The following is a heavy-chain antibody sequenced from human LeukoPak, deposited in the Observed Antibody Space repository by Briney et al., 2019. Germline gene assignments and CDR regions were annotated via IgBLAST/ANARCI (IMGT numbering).Heavy chain of an antibody. CDR2: IIPIFGTA. Sequence: SLKVSCKASGGTFISYAISWVRQAPGQGLEWMGGIIPIFGTANYAQKFQGRVTITADESTSTAYMELSSLRSEDTAVYYCARRYCSSTSCYVNWFDPWGQGTLVTVSS. J-gene: IGHJ5*02. V-gene: IGHV1-69*01. CDR1: GGTFISYA. CDR3: ARRYCSSTSCYVNWFDP. D-gene: IGHD2-2*01.